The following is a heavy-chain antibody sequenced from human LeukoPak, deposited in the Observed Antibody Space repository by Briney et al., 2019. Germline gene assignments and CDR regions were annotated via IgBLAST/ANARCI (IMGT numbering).Heavy chain of an antibody. V-gene: IGHV3-7*01. D-gene: IGHD3-22*01. CDR3: ARDTYSYDSSGYYYYFVY. CDR1: GFTFSTYW. CDR2: IKQDGSEK. J-gene: IGHJ4*02. Sequence: GGSLRLSCAATGFTFSTYWMSWVRQAPGEGLEWVASIKQDGSEKYYVDSVKGRFTISRDNAKNSLYLQMNSLRADDTAVYYCARDTYSYDSSGYYYYFVYWGQGTLVTVPS.